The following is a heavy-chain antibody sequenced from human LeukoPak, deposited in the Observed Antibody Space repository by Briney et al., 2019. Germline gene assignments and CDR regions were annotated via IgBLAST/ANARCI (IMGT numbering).Heavy chain of an antibody. CDR1: GFTFSSYW. D-gene: IGHD3-10*01. CDR3: ARGFTMVRGVIMIFDY. CDR2: INSDGSST. Sequence: GGSLRLSCAASGFTFSSYWMHWVRQAPGKGLAWVSRINSDGSSTSYADSVKGRFTISRDNAKNTLYLQMNSLRAEDTAVYYCARGFTMVRGVIMIFDYWGQGTLVTVSS. J-gene: IGHJ4*02. V-gene: IGHV3-74*01.